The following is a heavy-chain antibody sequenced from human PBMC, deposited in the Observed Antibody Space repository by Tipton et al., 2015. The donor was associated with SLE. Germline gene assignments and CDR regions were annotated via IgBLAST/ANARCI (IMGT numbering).Heavy chain of an antibody. J-gene: IGHJ5*02. Sequence: TLSLTCTVSGGSISSSRYYWGWIRQPPGKGLEWIGSIYYSENTYYNPPLKSRVTISVDTSKNQFSLKLSSVTAADTAVYYCAREQGAAGGPPIVVSWFDPWGQGTLVTVSS. D-gene: IGHD2-2*01. CDR2: IYYSENT. CDR1: GGSISSSRYY. V-gene: IGHV4-39*07. CDR3: AREQGAAGGPPIVVSWFDP.